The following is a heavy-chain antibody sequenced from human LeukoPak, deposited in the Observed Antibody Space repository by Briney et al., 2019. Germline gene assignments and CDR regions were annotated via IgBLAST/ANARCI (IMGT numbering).Heavy chain of an antibody. Sequence: QSSETLSLTCTVSGGSISSSSYYWGWIRQPPGKGLEWIGSIYYSGSTYYNPSLKSRVTISVDTSKNQFSLKLSSVTAADTAVYYCAKAYSSGWSAGTGFDPWGQGTLVTVSS. CDR1: GGSISSSSYY. J-gene: IGHJ5*02. CDR3: AKAYSSGWSAGTGFDP. V-gene: IGHV4-39*07. D-gene: IGHD6-19*01. CDR2: IYYSGST.